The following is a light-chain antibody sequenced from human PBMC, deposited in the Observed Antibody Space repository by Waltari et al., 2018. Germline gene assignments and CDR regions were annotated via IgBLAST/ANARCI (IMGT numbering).Light chain of an antibody. CDR3: QQCNSYPLT. CDR2: KAS. J-gene: IGKJ4*01. Sequence: DIQMTQSPSTLSASVGDRVTITCRASQSINSWVAWYQQKPGKAPKLLIYKASSLESGVPSRFSGSGSGTEFTLTISSLQPDDFATYYCQQCNSYPLTFGGGTKLEIK. CDR1: QSINSW. V-gene: IGKV1-5*03.